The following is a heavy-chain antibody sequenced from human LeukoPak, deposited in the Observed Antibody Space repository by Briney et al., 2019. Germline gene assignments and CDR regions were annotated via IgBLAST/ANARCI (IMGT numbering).Heavy chain of an antibody. D-gene: IGHD3-22*01. Sequence: GGSLRLSCAASGFTFSSYGMSWVRQAPGKGLEWVSSISGSGGCAYYADSVKGRFTISRDNTKNSLYLQMNSLRAKDTAISYCANPHSYYYDSSGYKNYYYYMDVWGKGTTVTISS. J-gene: IGHJ6*03. V-gene: IGHV3-23*01. CDR1: GFTFSSYG. CDR2: ISGSGGCA. CDR3: ANPHSYYYDSSGYKNYYYYMDV.